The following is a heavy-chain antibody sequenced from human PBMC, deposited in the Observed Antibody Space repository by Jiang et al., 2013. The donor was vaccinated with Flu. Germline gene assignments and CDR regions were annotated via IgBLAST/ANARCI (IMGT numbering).Heavy chain of an antibody. J-gene: IGHJ4*02. Sequence: KPTQTLTLTCTFSGFSLSTSGMCVSWIRQPPGKALEWLARIDWDDDKYYNTSLKTRLTISKDTSKNQVVLTMTNMEPVDTAKYYCARRPTSGELDYWGQGTLVTVSS. CDR1: GFSLSTSGMC. D-gene: IGHD3-10*01. CDR3: ARRPTSGELDY. CDR2: IDWDDDK. V-gene: IGHV2-70*11.